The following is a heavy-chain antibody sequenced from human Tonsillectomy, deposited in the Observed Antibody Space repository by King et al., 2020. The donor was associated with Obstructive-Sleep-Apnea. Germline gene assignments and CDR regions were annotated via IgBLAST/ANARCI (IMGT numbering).Heavy chain of an antibody. D-gene: IGHD2-8*02. V-gene: IGHV3-66*01. CDR2: IYSGGTT. CDR3: ARAVSRYWSTPFDY. J-gene: IGHJ4*02. Sequence: VQLLESGGGLVQPGGSLRLSCAASGFTVSSYYMSWVRQAPGKGLQWVSVIYSGGTTYDADSVKGRFTISRDKSKNTLYLQMNSLRAEDKAVYYCARAVSRYWSTPFDYWGQGTLVTVSS. CDR1: GFTVSSYY.